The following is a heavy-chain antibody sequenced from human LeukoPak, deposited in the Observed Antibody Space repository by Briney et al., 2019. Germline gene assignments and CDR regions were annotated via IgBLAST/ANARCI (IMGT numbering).Heavy chain of an antibody. CDR2: IYYSGST. V-gene: IGHV4-39*01. Sequence: SETLSLTCTVSGGSISSSSYYWGWVRQPPGKGLEWIGGIYYSGSTYYNPSLKSRVTISVDTSKNQFSLKLSSVTAADTAVYYCARLYIVVVVAATSSMIGDAFDIWGQGTMVTVSS. CDR3: ARLYIVVVVAATSSMIGDAFDI. J-gene: IGHJ3*02. D-gene: IGHD2-15*01. CDR1: GGSISSSSYY.